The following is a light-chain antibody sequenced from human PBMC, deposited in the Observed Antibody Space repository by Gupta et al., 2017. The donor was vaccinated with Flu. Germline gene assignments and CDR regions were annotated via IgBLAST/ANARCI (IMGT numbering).Light chain of an antibody. V-gene: IGLV3-1*01. CDR2: QDT. CDR3: QAWVRSTVV. CDR1: QLGDKY. J-gene: IGLJ2*01. Sequence: TCSGDQLGDKYVCWYQQKPGQSPLLVISQDTKRPSAIPERFSGSNSGNTATLTISGTQAMDEADYYCQAWVRSTVVFGGGTKLTVL.